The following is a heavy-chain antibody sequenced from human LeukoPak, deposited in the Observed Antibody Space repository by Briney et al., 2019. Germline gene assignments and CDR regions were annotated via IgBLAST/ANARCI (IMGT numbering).Heavy chain of an antibody. J-gene: IGHJ4*02. Sequence: GRSLRLSCAASGFTFSTYVMHWVRQAPGKELEWVALIWYDESNEYYADSVKGRFTVSRDNSRSMMYLQMNSLRAEDTAVYYCARSGLDRGVIDYWGQGTLVTVSS. CDR2: IWYDESNE. V-gene: IGHV3-33*01. D-gene: IGHD3-10*01. CDR1: GFTFSTYV. CDR3: ARSGLDRGVIDY.